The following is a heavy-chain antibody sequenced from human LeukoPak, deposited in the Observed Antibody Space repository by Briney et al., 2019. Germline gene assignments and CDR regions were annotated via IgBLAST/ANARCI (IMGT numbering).Heavy chain of an antibody. CDR3: ARGLGGDHDY. D-gene: IGHD2-21*02. CDR2: IYYSGST. V-gene: IGHV4-39*07. CDR1: GDSVSSSSYY. J-gene: IGHJ4*02. Sequence: SETLSLTCTVSGDSVSSSSYYWGWIRQPPGKGLEWIGSIYYSGSTYYNPSLKSRVTISVDTSKNQFSLKLSSVTAADTAVYYCARGLGGDHDYWGQGTLVTVSS.